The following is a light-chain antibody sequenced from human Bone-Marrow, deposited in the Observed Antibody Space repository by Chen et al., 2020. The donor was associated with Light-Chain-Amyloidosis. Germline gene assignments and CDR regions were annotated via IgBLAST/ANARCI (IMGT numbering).Light chain of an antibody. Sequence: SSELTQDPAVSVALGQTVRITCPGDSLRSYYASWYQQKPGQAPVLVIYGKNNRPSGSPDRFAGSSSGNTASLTITGAQAEDEADYYCNSRDSSGNHLRVFGGGTKLTVL. V-gene: IGLV3-19*01. J-gene: IGLJ3*02. CDR2: GKN. CDR3: NSRDSSGNHLRV. CDR1: SLRSYY.